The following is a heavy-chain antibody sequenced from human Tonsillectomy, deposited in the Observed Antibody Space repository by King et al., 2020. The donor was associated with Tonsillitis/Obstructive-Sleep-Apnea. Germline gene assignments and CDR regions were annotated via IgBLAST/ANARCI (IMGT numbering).Heavy chain of an antibody. CDR1: GGSFSGYY. J-gene: IGHJ4*02. CDR3: ARGETTRTTGYSRHFDY. CDR2: INHSGST. D-gene: IGHD4-17*01. V-gene: IGHV4-34*01. Sequence: VQLQQWGAGLLKPSETLSLTCAVYGGSFSGYYWSWIRQPPGKGLEWIGEINHSGSTNYNPSLQSRVTITVDTSKNQFSLKLRSVTAADTAVYYCARGETTRTTGYSRHFDYWGQGTLVTVSS.